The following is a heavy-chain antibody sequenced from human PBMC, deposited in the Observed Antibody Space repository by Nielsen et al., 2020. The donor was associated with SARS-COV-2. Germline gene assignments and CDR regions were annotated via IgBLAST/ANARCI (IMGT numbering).Heavy chain of an antibody. V-gene: IGHV3-30*02. J-gene: IGHJ6*02. CDR2: IYYDGSKK. Sequence: GESLKISCAASGFTFSSYGMHWVRQAPGKGLEWVAIIYYDGSKKYYADSVKGRFTISRDNSKNTLYLQMNSLRAEDTAVYYCAKDGGSPIFGVVTYYYYYGMDVWGQGTTVTVS. CDR3: AKDGGSPIFGVVTYYYYYGMDV. D-gene: IGHD3-3*01. CDR1: GFTFSSYG.